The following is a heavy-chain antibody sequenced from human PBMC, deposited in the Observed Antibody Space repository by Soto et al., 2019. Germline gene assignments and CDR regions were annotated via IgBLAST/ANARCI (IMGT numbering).Heavy chain of an antibody. Sequence: QVQLVQSGAEVKKPGASVKVSCKASGYTFTSYGISWVRQAPGQGLEWMGWISAYNGNTNYAQKLQDRVTMTTDTSTSTAYMELRSLRSDDTAVYYCARDQYCSSTSCYVRRNYFDYWGQGTLVTVSS. CDR2: ISAYNGNT. CDR3: ARDQYCSSTSCYVRRNYFDY. CDR1: GYTFTSYG. V-gene: IGHV1-18*04. J-gene: IGHJ4*02. D-gene: IGHD2-2*01.